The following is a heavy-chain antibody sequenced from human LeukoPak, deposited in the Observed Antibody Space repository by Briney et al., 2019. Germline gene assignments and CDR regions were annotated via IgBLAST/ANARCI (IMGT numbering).Heavy chain of an antibody. CDR1: GGSISSYY. Sequence: SETLSLTCTVSGGSISSYYWSWLRQPPGKGLEWIGYIYYSGSTNYNPSLKSRVTISVDTSKNQFSLKLSSVTAADTAVYYCARHPGAAAVSWATLYYGMDVWGQGTLVTVSS. J-gene: IGHJ6*02. V-gene: IGHV4-59*08. D-gene: IGHD6-13*01. CDR2: IYYSGST. CDR3: ARHPGAAAVSWATLYYGMDV.